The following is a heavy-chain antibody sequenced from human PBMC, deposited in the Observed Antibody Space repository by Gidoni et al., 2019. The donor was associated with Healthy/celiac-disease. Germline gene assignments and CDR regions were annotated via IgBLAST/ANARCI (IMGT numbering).Heavy chain of an antibody. J-gene: IGHJ3*02. CDR1: GFTFSDYY. V-gene: IGHV3-11*01. Sequence: QVQMVESGGGLVKPGGSLRISCAASGFTFSDYYMSWIRQAPGKELGWVSYISSSGSSIYYADSVKGRFTISRANAKNSLYLQMNSLRADDTAVYYFARGRQQLALGAFDIWGPGTMVTVSS. CDR3: ARGRQQLALGAFDI. CDR2: ISSSGSSI. D-gene: IGHD6-13*01.